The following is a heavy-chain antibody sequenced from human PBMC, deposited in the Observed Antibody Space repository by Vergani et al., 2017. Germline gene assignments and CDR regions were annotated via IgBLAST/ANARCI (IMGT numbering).Heavy chain of an antibody. V-gene: IGHV3-43*02. CDR2: ISGDGGST. CDR3: AKKRDGDNFWFDP. Sequence: EVQLVESGGGVVQPGGSLRLSCAASGFTFDDYAMHWVRQAPGKGLEWVTLISGDGGSTYYAESVKGRFTISRDNSKNSLYLQMKSLRTEDNALYYCAKKRDGDNFWFDPWGQGTVVSVSS. D-gene: IGHD5-24*01. J-gene: IGHJ5*02. CDR1: GFTFDDYA.